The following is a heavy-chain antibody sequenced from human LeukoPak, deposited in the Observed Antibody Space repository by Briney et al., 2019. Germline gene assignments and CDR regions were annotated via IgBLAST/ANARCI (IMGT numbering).Heavy chain of an antibody. D-gene: IGHD6-13*01. CDR1: GFTVPSNY. J-gene: IGHJ4*02. Sequence: GGSLRLSCAASGFTVPSNYMSWVRQAPGKGQERVSSIYSDGRTTYADSVKGRCTTARDNSKNTLSLQFNRLRVEDTAVYYCAGRFSSSWAHAYWGQGTLVTVSS. CDR3: AGRFSSSWAHAY. CDR2: IYSDGRT. V-gene: IGHV3-53*01.